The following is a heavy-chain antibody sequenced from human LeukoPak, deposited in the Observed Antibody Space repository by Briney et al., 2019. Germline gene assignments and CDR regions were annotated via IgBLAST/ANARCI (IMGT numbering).Heavy chain of an antibody. CDR1: GFTFRDYY. CDR2: ISSSANTI. CDR3: ARAPNYGHSYYFDY. D-gene: IGHD4/OR15-4a*01. J-gene: IGHJ4*02. Sequence: GGSLRLSCAASGFTFRDYYMSWIRQAPGKGLEWVSYISSSANTIYYAGSVKGRFTISRDNAKNSLFLQMNSLRAEDTAVYFCARAPNYGHSYYFDYWGQGTLVTVSS. V-gene: IGHV3-11*01.